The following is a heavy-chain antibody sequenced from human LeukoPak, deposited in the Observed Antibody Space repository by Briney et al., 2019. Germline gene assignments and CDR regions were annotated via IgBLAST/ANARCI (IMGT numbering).Heavy chain of an antibody. CDR3: ARETSYSSGDWFDP. D-gene: IGHD6-19*01. Sequence: GGSLRLSCVASGLPIADFAMHWVRQAPGKGLEWVSYISSSGSTIYYADSVRGRFTISRDNAKNSLYLQMNSLRAEDTAVYYCARETSYSSGDWFDPWGQGTLVTVSS. J-gene: IGHJ5*02. CDR1: GLPIADFA. CDR2: ISSSGSTI. V-gene: IGHV3-48*03.